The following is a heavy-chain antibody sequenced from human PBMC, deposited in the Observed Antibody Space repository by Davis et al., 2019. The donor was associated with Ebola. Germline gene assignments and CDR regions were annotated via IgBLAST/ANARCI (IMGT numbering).Heavy chain of an antibody. CDR2: ISSRSTYI. CDR3: ARAPTTVTTWSHYYYMDV. Sequence: GESLKISCAASGFTFSSNDMSWVRQAPGKGLEWVSSISSRSTYIYYADSVKGRFTISRDDAQNSLYLQIYSLRAEDTAVYYCARAPTTVTTWSHYYYMDVWGKGTTVTVPS. CDR1: GFTFSSND. V-gene: IGHV3-21*01. J-gene: IGHJ6*03. D-gene: IGHD4-17*01.